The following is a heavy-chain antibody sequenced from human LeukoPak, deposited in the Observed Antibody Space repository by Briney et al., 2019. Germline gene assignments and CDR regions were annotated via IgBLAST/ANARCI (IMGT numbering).Heavy chain of an antibody. CDR1: GFTFSSYA. D-gene: IGHD4-17*01. CDR3: ARDYSRGGDYGNWFDP. CDR2: ISYDGSNK. J-gene: IGHJ5*02. V-gene: IGHV3-30*04. Sequence: GGSLRLSCAASGFTFSSYAMHWVRQAPGKGLEWVAVISYDGSNKYYADSVKGRFTISRDNSKNTLYLQMNSLRAEDTAVYYCARDYSRGGDYGNWFDPWGQGTLVTVSS.